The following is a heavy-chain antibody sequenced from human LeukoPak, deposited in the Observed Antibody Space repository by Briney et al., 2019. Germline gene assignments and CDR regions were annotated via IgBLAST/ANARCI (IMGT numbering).Heavy chain of an antibody. CDR2: IRYDGSNK. CDR3: AKRGDSPGCVTICGEVTVRFDC. J-gene: IGHJ4*02. D-gene: IGHD3-3*01. Sequence: PGGSLRLSCAASGFTFSSYGMHWVRQAPGKGLEWVAFIRYDGSNKYYADSVKGRFTISRDNSKNTLYLQMNSLRAEDTAVYYYAKRGDSPGCVTICGEVTVRFDCWGRGTLVAVSS. CDR1: GFTFSSYG. V-gene: IGHV3-30*02.